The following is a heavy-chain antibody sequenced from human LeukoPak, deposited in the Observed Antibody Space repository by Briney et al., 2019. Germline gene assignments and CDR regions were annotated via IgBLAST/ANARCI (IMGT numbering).Heavy chain of an antibody. V-gene: IGHV1-46*03. D-gene: IGHD1-26*01. CDR3: ARGTRELLD. CDR1: GYTFTNYY. J-gene: IGHJ3*01. Sequence: ASVKVSCKASGYTFTNYYIHWVRQAHGQGLECMGIINPSRSSTTYAQKFQGRVTMTRDTSTSTVYMELNSLRSEDTAVYYCARGTRELLDWGQGTMVTVSS. CDR2: INPSRSST.